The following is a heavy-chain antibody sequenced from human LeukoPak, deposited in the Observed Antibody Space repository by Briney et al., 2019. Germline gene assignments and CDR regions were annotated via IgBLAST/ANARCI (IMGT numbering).Heavy chain of an antibody. V-gene: IGHV3-21*01. D-gene: IGHD3-22*01. Sequence: PGGSLRLSCAASGFTFSSYSMNWVRQAPGKGLEWVSSISSSSSYIYYADSVKGRFTISRDNAKNSLYLQMNSLRAEDTAVYYCARTGRRGITMIVVPFDYWGQGTLVTVSS. J-gene: IGHJ4*02. CDR1: GFTFSSYS. CDR2: ISSSSSYI. CDR3: ARTGRRGITMIVVPFDY.